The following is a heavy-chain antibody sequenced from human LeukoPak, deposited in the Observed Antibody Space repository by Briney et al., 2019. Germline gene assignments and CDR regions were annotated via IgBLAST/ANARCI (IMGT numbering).Heavy chain of an antibody. Sequence: GESLKISCNGSGYXFTNYWICWVRQMPGKGLEWMGIIYPGDSDTRYSPSFQGQVTISADRSISTAYLQWSSLKASDTAMYYCARRLDLRQLPDYWGQGTLVTVSS. J-gene: IGHJ4*02. V-gene: IGHV5-51*01. CDR2: IYPGDSDT. CDR1: GYXFTNYW. D-gene: IGHD6-6*01. CDR3: ARRLDLRQLPDY.